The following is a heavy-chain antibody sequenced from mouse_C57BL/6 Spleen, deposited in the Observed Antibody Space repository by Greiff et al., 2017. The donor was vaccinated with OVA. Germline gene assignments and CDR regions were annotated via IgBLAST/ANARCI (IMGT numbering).Heavy chain of an antibody. CDR1: GYTFTSYW. Sequence: QVQLQQPGAELVQPGASVKLSCTASGYTFTSYWMHWVKQRPGQGLEWIGMIHPNSGSTNYNEKFKSTATLTVDKSSSTAYMQLSSLTSEDSAVYYCASRDYSNYRAMDYWGQGTSVTVSS. CDR3: ASRDYSNYRAMDY. J-gene: IGHJ4*01. V-gene: IGHV1-64*01. D-gene: IGHD2-5*01. CDR2: IHPNSGST.